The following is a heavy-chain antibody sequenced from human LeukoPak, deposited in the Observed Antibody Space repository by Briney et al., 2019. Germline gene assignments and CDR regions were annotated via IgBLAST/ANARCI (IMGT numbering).Heavy chain of an antibody. CDR1: GFTFSSYS. D-gene: IGHD3-10*01. CDR3: ARAGERLVAMVRGVLLDAFDI. V-gene: IGHV3-21*01. CDR2: ISSSSSYI. Sequence: GGSLRLSCAASGFTFSSYSMNCVRQAPGKGLEWVSSISSSSSYIYYADSVKGRFTISRDNAKNSLYLQMNRLRAEDTAVYYCARAGERLVAMVRGVLLDAFDIWGQGTMVTVSS. J-gene: IGHJ3*02.